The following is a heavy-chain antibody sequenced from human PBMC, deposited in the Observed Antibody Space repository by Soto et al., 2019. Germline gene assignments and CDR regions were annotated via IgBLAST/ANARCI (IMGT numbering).Heavy chain of an antibody. CDR3: AKDRSGYDSAQFDY. CDR2: ISWDGGST. D-gene: IGHD5-12*01. Sequence: GGSLRLSCAASGFTFDDYTMHWVRQAPGKGLEWVSLISWDGGSTYYADSVKGRFTISRDNSKNSLYLQMNSLRTEDTALYYCAKDRSGYDSAQFDYWGQGTLVTVSS. CDR1: GFTFDDYT. V-gene: IGHV3-43*01. J-gene: IGHJ4*02.